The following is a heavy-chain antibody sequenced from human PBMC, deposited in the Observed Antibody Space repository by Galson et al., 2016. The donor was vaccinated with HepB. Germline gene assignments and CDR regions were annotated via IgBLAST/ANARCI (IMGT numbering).Heavy chain of an antibody. D-gene: IGHD3-10*01. V-gene: IGHV4-31*03. J-gene: IGHJ4*02. CDR3: ARDGRLGEKGLYDF. CDR1: GGSISSGGYY. Sequence: SLTCTVSGGSISSGGYYWSWIRQHPGKGLEWIGYIYHSGSTYYNPSLKSRVTISVDTSKNQFSLKLSSVTAADTAVYYCARDGRLGEKGLYDFWGQGTLVTVSS. CDR2: IYHSGST.